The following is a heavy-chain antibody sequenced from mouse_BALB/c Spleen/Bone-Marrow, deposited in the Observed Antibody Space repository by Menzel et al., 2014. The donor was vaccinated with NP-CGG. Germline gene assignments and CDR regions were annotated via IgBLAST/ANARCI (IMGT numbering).Heavy chain of an antibody. CDR1: GFTFSSYA. CDR3: ARDRGYFDY. Sequence: EVKLLESGGGLVKPGGSLKLSCAASGFTFSSYAMSWVRQPPEKRLEWVAEISSGGSYTYYPDTVTGRFTISRDNAKNTLYLEMSSLRSEDTAMYYCARDRGYFDYWGQGTTLTVSS. CDR2: ISSGGSYT. J-gene: IGHJ2*01. D-gene: IGHD3-1*01. V-gene: IGHV5-9-4*01.